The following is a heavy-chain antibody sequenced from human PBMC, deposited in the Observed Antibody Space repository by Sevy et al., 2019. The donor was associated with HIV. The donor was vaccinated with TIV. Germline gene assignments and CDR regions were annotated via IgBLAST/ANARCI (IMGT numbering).Heavy chain of an antibody. Sequence: GGSLRLSCAASGFTFSSYSMNWVRQAPGKGLEWVSSISSSSSYIYYADSVKGRFTISRDNAKNSLYLQMNSLRAEDTDVYYCARDLSVVVVAATQLGGVDYWGQGTLVTVSS. CDR1: GFTFSSYS. D-gene: IGHD2-15*01. CDR3: ARDLSVVVVAATQLGGVDY. CDR2: ISSSSSYI. J-gene: IGHJ4*02. V-gene: IGHV3-21*01.